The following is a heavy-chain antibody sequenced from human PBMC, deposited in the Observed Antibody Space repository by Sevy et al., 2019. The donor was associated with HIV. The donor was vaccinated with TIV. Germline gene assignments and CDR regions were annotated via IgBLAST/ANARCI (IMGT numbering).Heavy chain of an antibody. CDR1: GGTFSSYA. CDR3: ARDLGSSGSYYGMDV. CDR2: IIPIFGTA. V-gene: IGHV1-69*13. Sequence: SVRVSCKASGGTFSSYAISWVRQAPGQGLEWMGGIIPIFGTANYAQKFQGRVTITADESTSTAYMELSSLRSEDTAVYYCARDLGSSGSYYGMDVWGQGTTVTVSS. D-gene: IGHD3-10*01. J-gene: IGHJ6*02.